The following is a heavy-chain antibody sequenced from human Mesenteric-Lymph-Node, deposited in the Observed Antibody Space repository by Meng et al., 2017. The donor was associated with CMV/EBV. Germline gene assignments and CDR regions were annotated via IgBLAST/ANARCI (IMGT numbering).Heavy chain of an antibody. D-gene: IGHD4-17*01. CDR2: INPSAGST. Sequence: ASVKVSCKASGYTFTRFHMHWVRQAPGQGLEWMGIINPSAGSTSYAQKFQGRVTMTRDTSTSTVYMELSSLRSEDTAVYYCARRRSGDYDHWGQGTLVTVSS. CDR1: GYTFTRFH. J-gene: IGHJ5*02. V-gene: IGHV1-46*01. CDR3: ARRRSGDYDH.